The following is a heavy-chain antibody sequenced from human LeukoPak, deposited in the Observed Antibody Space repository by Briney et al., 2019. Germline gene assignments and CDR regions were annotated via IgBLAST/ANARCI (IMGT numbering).Heavy chain of an antibody. CDR3: ARRGGYYARSRVPQTLHFDY. CDR2: IYPGDSDT. D-gene: IGHD3-22*01. Sequence: GESLKISCKGSGYSFTSYWIGWVRQMPGKGLEWMGIIYPGDSDTRYSPSFQGQVTISADKSISTAYLQWSSLKASDTAVYYCARRGGYYARSRVPQTLHFDYWGQGTLVTVSS. V-gene: IGHV5-51*01. J-gene: IGHJ4*02. CDR1: GYSFTSYW.